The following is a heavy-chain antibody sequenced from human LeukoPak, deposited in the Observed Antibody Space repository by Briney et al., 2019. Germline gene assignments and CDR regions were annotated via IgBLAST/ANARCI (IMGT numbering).Heavy chain of an antibody. CDR3: ARFALLSGYPDY. CDR2: IFYSGST. Sequence: SENLSLTCTVSGGSISTSNYYWGWIRQPPGKGLEWIGNIFYSGSTYYSPSLRSRVTIPLDTSRNQFSLKLSSVTAADTAVYYCARFALLSGYPDYWGQGTLVTVSS. J-gene: IGHJ4*02. V-gene: IGHV4-39*07. CDR1: GGSISTSNYY. D-gene: IGHD3-22*01.